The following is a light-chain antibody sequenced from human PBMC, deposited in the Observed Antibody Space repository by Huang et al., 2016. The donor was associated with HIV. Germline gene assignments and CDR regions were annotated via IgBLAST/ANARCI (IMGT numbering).Light chain of an antibody. J-gene: IGKJ5*01. V-gene: IGKV1-33*01. CDR1: QDMNNY. Sequence: DIQMTQSPSSLSASVGDRITITCQASQDMNNYLNWYQQKPGKAPKLLIYDASYLETGVPSRFSGSGSGTNFTFSISSLQPEDIATYYCQQYDNLPITLGQGTRLEIK. CDR3: QQYDNLPIT. CDR2: DAS.